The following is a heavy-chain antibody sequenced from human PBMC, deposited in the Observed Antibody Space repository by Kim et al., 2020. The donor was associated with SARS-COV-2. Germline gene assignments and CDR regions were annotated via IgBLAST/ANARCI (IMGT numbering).Heavy chain of an antibody. CDR3: TRQETYYDFWSGYSEAYYYYYGMDV. J-gene: IGHJ6*02. Sequence: GGSLRLSCAASGFTFSGSAMHWVRQASGKGLEWVGRIRSKANSYATAYAASVKGRFTISRDDSKNTAYLQMNSLKTEDTAVYYCTRQETYYDFWSGYSEAYYYYYGMDVWGQGTPVTVSS. V-gene: IGHV3-73*01. CDR1: GFTFSGSA. D-gene: IGHD3-3*01. CDR2: IRSKANSYAT.